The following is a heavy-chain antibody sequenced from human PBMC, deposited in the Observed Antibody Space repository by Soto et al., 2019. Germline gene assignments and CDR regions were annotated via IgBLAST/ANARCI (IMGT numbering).Heavy chain of an antibody. CDR3: AKRLDIVVVPAAIHYYYYGMDV. Sequence: GGSLRLSCAASGFNFSSYAMSWVRQAPGKGLEWVSAISGSGGSTYYADSVKGRFTISRDNSKNTLYLQMNSLRAEDTAVYYCAKRLDIVVVPAAIHYYYYGMDVWGQGTTVTVSS. CDR1: GFNFSSYA. V-gene: IGHV3-23*01. D-gene: IGHD2-2*02. CDR2: ISGSGGST. J-gene: IGHJ6*02.